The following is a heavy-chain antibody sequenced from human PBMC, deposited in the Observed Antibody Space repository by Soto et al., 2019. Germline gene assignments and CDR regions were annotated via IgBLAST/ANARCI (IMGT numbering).Heavy chain of an antibody. D-gene: IGHD1-26*01. J-gene: IGHJ3*02. Sequence: QLQLQESGPGLVKPSETLSLTCTVSGGSISSSSYYWGWIRQPPGKGLEWIGSIYYSGSTYYNPSLKSRVTISVDTSKNQFSLKLSSVTAADTAVYYCARQGRDYPDAFDIWGQGTMVTVSS. CDR1: GGSISSSSYY. CDR2: IYYSGST. CDR3: ARQGRDYPDAFDI. V-gene: IGHV4-39*01.